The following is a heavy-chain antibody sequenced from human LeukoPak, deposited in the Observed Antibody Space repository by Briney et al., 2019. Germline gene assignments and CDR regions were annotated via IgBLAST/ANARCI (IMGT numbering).Heavy chain of an antibody. V-gene: IGHV3-74*01. CDR1: GFTFSSYW. J-gene: IGHJ6*02. CDR3: ARVRSSSWYPRYYYGMDV. Sequence: GGSLRLSCAASGFTFSSYWMHWVRQAPGKGLVWVSRINSDGSSASYADSVKGRFTISRDNAKNTLYLQMNSLRAEDTAVYYCARVRSSSWYPRYYYGMDVWGQGTTVTVSS. D-gene: IGHD6-13*01. CDR2: INSDGSSA.